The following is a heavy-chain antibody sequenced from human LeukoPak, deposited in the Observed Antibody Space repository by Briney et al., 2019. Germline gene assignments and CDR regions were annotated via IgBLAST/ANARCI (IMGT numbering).Heavy chain of an antibody. CDR3: ARYMNRDTGEHWYFDL. CDR1: GFTFSSYW. J-gene: IGHJ2*01. CDR2: IKQDGSEK. D-gene: IGHD3-10*01. V-gene: IGHV3-7*01. Sequence: GGSLRLSCAASGFTFSSYWMSWVRQAPGKGLEWVANIKQDGSEKYYVDSVKGRFTISRDNAKNSLYLQMNSLRAEDTAVYYCARYMNRDTGEHWYFDLWGRGTLVTVSS.